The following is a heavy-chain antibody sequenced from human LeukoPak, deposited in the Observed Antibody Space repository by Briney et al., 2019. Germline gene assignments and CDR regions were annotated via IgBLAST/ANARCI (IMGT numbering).Heavy chain of an antibody. V-gene: IGHV3-23*01. J-gene: IGHJ4*02. CDR2: ISGSGGGT. D-gene: IGHD3-10*01. CDR3: AKSPVLWFREFIY. CDR1: GFTFSSYA. Sequence: KPGGSLRLSCAASGFTFSSYAMSWVRQAPGKGLEWVSAISGSGGGTYYADSVKGRFTISRDNSKNTLYLQMSSLRAEDTAVYYCAKSPVLWFREFIYWGQGTLVTVSS.